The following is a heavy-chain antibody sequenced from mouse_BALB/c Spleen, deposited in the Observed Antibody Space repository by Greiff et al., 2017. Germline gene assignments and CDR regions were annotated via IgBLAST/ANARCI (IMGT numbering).Heavy chain of an antibody. Sequence: VKLVESGPGLVAPSQSLSITCTVSGFSLTSYGVHWVRQPPGKGLEWLGVIWAGGSTNYNSALMSRLSISKDNSKSQVFLKMNSLQTDDTAMYYCAREGGTTATFAYWGQGTLVTVSA. CDR1: GFSLTSYG. CDR3: AREGGTTATFAY. J-gene: IGHJ3*01. V-gene: IGHV2-9*02. D-gene: IGHD1-2*01. CDR2: IWAGGST.